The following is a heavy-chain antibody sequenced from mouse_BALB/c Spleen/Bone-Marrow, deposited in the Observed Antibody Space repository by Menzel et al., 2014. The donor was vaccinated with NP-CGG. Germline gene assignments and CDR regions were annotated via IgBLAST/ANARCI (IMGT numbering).Heavy chain of an antibody. Sequence: QVQLQQPGAELARPGASVKLSCKASGYTFTSYWMQWVKQRPGQGLEWIGAIYPGDGDTRYTQKFKGKATLTAVKSSSAAYMQLSSLASEDSAVYYCARGFPFDCWGQGTTLTVSS. J-gene: IGHJ2*01. CDR1: GYTFTSYW. V-gene: IGHV1-87*01. CDR2: IYPGDGDT. CDR3: ARGFPFDC.